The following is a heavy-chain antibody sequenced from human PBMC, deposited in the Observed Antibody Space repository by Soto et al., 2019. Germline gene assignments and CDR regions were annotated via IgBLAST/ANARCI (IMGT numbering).Heavy chain of an antibody. CDR1: GGTFSSYA. D-gene: IGHD2-2*03. CDR3: AVDIVVVPAAPYYYYYYGMDV. Sequence: SVKVSCKASGGTFSSYAISWVRQAPGQGLEWMGGIIPIFGTANYAQKFQGRVTITADKSTSTAYMELSSLRSEDTAVYYCAVDIVVVPAAPYYYYYYGMDVWGHGTTVTVS. V-gene: IGHV1-69*06. J-gene: IGHJ6*02. CDR2: IIPIFGTA.